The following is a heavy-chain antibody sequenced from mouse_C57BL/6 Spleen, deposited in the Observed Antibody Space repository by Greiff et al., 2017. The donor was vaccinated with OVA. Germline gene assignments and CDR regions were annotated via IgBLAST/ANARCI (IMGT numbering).Heavy chain of an antibody. V-gene: IGHV1-15*01. CDR2: IDPETGGT. CDR1: GYTFTDYE. J-gene: IGHJ3*01. Sequence: QVQLQQSGAELVRPGASVTLSCKASGYTFTDYEMHWVKQTPVHGLEWIGAIDPETGGTAYNQKFKGKAILTADKSSSTAYMELRSLTSEDSAVYYCTSVLVSSWFAYWGQGTLVTVSA. CDR3: TSVLVSSWFAY.